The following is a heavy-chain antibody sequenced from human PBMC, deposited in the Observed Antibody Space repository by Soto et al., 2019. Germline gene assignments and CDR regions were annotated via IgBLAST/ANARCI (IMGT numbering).Heavy chain of an antibody. Sequence: QVQLVQSVAEVKTPGSSVKVSCEASGGTFNSYSINWVRQAPGQGLEWMGRIIPMFGTTDYAQRFQGRVTFTADESTNTASMEVTNLTSEDTAVYYCARAAVLTFTRFYDVDVWGQGTTVTVSS. CDR1: GGTFNSYS. D-gene: IGHD6-13*01. J-gene: IGHJ6*02. V-gene: IGHV1-69*18. CDR2: IIPMFGTT. CDR3: ARAAVLTFTRFYDVDV.